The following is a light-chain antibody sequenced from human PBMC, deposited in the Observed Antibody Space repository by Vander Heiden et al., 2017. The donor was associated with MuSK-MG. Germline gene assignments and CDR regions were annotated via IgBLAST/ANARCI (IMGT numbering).Light chain of an antibody. J-gene: IGKJ2*01. CDR3: QRRRDWPPMYT. Sequence: EIVLTQSPATLSLSPGERATLSCKTSQSVRSYLAWYQQKPGQAPRLLIYDTSNRATGIPARFSGSGSGTDFTLTISSLEPEDLAVYYCQRRRDWPPMYTFGQGTKLEI. CDR2: DTS. CDR1: QSVRSY. V-gene: IGKV3-11*01.